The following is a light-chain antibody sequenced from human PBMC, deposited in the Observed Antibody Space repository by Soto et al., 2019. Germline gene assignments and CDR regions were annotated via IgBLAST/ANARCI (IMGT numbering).Light chain of an antibody. V-gene: IGKV4-1*01. CDR3: QQYYSTPWT. CDR1: QSVLYSSNNKNY. CDR2: WAS. Sequence: DIVMTQSPDSLAVSLGERATINCKSSQSVLYSSNNKNYLAWYQQKPGQPPKLLIYWASTRESGVPDRFSCSGSGTDFTLTISSLQAEDVAVYYFQQYYSTPWTFGQGTKVEIK. J-gene: IGKJ1*01.